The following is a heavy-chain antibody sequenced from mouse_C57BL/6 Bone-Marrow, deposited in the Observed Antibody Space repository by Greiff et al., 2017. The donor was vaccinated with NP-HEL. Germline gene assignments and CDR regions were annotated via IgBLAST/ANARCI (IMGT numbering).Heavy chain of an antibody. D-gene: IGHD2-5*01. V-gene: IGHV3-6*01. CDR2: ISYDGSN. Sequence: EVQLVESGPGLVKPSQSLSLTCSVTGYSITSGYYWNWIRQFPGNKLEWMGYISYDGSNNYNPSLKNRISITRDTSKNQFFLKLNSVTTEDTATYYCARNYSNSFDYWGQGTTLTVSS. CDR1: GYSITSGYY. J-gene: IGHJ2*01. CDR3: ARNYSNSFDY.